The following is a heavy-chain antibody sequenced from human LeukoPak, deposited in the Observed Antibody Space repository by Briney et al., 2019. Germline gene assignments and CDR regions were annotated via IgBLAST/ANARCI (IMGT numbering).Heavy chain of an antibody. CDR3: AKLYGILTTYFDY. J-gene: IGHJ4*02. D-gene: IGHD3-9*01. CDR1: GFTFSSYA. V-gene: IGHV3-23*01. Sequence: GGSLRLSCAASGFTFSSYAMSWVRQSPGKGLEWVSAISGGSTSAYYADSVKGRITISRDNSKNTLFLQMNSLRAEDTAVYYCAKLYGILTTYFDYWGQGTLVTVSS. CDR2: ISGGSTSA.